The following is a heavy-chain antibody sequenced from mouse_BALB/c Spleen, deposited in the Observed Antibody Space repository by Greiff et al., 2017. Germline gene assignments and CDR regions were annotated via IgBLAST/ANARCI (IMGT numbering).Heavy chain of an antibody. Sequence: EVQLQQSGAELVKPGASVKLSCKASGFNFTDSYMHWVKQRPEKGLEWIGMINPAYGNTKYDQKFQGKATITAAKSSNTAYLQLSSLTSEDSAVYYCARGDGSGNFAVWGAGTMVTVSA. J-gene: IGHJ1*01. CDR2: INPAYGNT. CDR1: GFNFTDSY. CDR3: ARGDGSGNFAV. D-gene: IGHD1-3*01. V-gene: IGHV14-3*02.